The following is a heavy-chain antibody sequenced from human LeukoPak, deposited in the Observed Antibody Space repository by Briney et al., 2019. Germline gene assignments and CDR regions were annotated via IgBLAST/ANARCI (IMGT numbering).Heavy chain of an antibody. CDR1: GFTFSSYS. V-gene: IGHV3-48*01. D-gene: IGHD2-15*01. CDR3: ARVAVWYCSGGSCYPPDY. CDR2: ISSSSSTI. Sequence: PGGSLRLSCAASGFTFSSYSMNWVRQAPGKGLEWVSYISSSSSTIYYADSVKGRFTISRDNAKNSLYLQMNSLRAEDTAVYYCARVAVWYCSGGSCYPPDYWGQGTLVTVSS. J-gene: IGHJ4*02.